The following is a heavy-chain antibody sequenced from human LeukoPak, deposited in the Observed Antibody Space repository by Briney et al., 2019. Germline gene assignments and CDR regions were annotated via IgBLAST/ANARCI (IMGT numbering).Heavy chain of an antibody. Sequence: SETLSLTCTVSGGSISSSSYYWDWIRQPPGKGLEWIGSIYYSGSTYYNPSLKSRVTISVDTSKNQFSLKLISVTAADTALYYCARDLRRVELRGVFDYWGQGTLVTVSS. CDR1: GGSISSSSYY. CDR2: IYYSGST. D-gene: IGHD1-7*01. J-gene: IGHJ4*02. V-gene: IGHV4-39*07. CDR3: ARDLRRVELRGVFDY.